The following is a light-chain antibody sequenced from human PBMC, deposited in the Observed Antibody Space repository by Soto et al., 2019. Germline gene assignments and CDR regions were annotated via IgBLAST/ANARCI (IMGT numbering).Light chain of an antibody. V-gene: IGKV1-5*01. Sequence: DIQMPQSPSILSASVGDRVAITCRASQTISTWLAWYQLKPGKAPKLLIFDASSLESGVPSRFGGSGSGTEFTLTISSLQPDDFATYDCQQYNSYSWTCGQGTKVEVK. CDR2: DAS. CDR1: QTISTW. J-gene: IGKJ1*01. CDR3: QQYNSYSWT.